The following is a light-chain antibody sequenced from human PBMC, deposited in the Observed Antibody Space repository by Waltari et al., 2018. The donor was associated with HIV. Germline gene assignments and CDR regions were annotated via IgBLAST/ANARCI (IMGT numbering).Light chain of an antibody. J-gene: IGLJ1*01. V-gene: IGLV1-40*01. CDR1: SSSIGAGYD. CDR2: GNS. Sequence: QSVLTQPPSVSGAPGQRVTISCTGSSSSIGAGYDVHWYQHLPGAAPKLLIYGNSNRPSGVPDRFSGSKSGTSASLAITGLQAEDEADYYCQSFDSSLSVYVFGAGTKVTVL. CDR3: QSFDSSLSVYV.